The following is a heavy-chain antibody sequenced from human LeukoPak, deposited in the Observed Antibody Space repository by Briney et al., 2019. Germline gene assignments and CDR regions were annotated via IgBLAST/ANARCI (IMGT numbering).Heavy chain of an antibody. Sequence: GGSLRLSCAASGFTLTTYAMYWVRQAPGKGLVWVSRLTADGSSTIYADSVMGRFTVSRDIAKNTLYLEMNSLRAEDAAVYYCARAQLGTLTDCWGQGTLVTVSS. CDR1: GFTLTTYA. J-gene: IGHJ4*02. CDR2: LTADGSST. CDR3: ARAQLGTLTDC. V-gene: IGHV3-74*01. D-gene: IGHD4-23*01.